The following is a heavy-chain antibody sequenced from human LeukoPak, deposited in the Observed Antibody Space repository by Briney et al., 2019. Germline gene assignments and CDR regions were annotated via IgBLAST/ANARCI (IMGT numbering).Heavy chain of an antibody. CDR2: IHYDGSNK. V-gene: IGHV3-30*02. CDR3: AKDRILANFAGGFDY. CDR1: GFTFSSYG. D-gene: IGHD1-26*01. Sequence: PGGSLRLSCAASGFTFSSYGMHWVRQAPGKGLEWVAFIHYDGSNKYYADSVKGRFTISRDNSENTLYFQLHSLRAEDTALYYCAKDRILANFAGGFDYWGQGTPVTVSS. J-gene: IGHJ4*02.